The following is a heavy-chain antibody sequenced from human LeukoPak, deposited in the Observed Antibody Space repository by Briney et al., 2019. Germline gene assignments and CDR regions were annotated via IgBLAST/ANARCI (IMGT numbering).Heavy chain of an antibody. CDR3: ARVDMAFDY. CDR1: GGSFSGYY. Sequence: SETLSLTCAVYGGSFSGYYWSWIRQPPGKGLEWIGEINHSGSTNYNPSLKSRVTISVDTSKNQFSLKPSSVTAADTAVYYCARVDMAFDYWGQGTLVTVSS. CDR2: INHSGST. V-gene: IGHV4-34*01. D-gene: IGHD2-15*01. J-gene: IGHJ4*02.